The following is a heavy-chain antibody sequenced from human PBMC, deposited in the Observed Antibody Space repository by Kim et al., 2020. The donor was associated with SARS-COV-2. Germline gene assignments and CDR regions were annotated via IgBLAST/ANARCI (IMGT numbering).Heavy chain of an antibody. Sequence: GESLKISCKGSGYRVTNYWIGWGRQMAGKGLEWMGIIYPGDSDTRYSPAFQGQVTISADKSITTAYRQWSSLKAPDPDMLYCSRSPMTTPLKSFDYWGQG. CDR1: GYRVTNYW. D-gene: IGHD4-17*01. J-gene: IGHJ4*02. CDR3: SRSPMTTPLKSFDY. V-gene: IGHV5-51*01. CDR2: IYPGDSDT.